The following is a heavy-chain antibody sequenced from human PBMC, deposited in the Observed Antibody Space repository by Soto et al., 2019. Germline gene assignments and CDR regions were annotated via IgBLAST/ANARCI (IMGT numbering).Heavy chain of an antibody. CDR2: INHSGST. CDR1: GGSFSGYY. Sequence: QVQLQQWGAGLLKPSETLSLTCAVYGGSFSGYYWSWIRQPPGKGLEWIGEINHSGSTNYNPSLKSRVTISVDTSKNQFSLKLSSVTAADTAVYYCARQGGGLDQTIDYWGQGTLVTVSS. J-gene: IGHJ4*02. V-gene: IGHV4-34*01. CDR3: ARQGGGLDQTIDY. D-gene: IGHD3-16*01.